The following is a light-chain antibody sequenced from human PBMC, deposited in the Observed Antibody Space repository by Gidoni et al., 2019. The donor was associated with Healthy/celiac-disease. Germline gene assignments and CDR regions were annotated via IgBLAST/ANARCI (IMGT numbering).Light chain of an antibody. CDR2: GAS. CDR3: QQYGRLPRT. J-gene: IGKJ1*01. Sequence: EIVLTQSPGPLSLSPGERATLSCRASQSVSGSYLAWYQQKPGQAPRLLIYGASSRATGIPDRFSGSGSGTDFTLTISRLEPEDFAVYYCQQYGRLPRTFGQGTKVEIK. V-gene: IGKV3-20*01. CDR1: QSVSGSY.